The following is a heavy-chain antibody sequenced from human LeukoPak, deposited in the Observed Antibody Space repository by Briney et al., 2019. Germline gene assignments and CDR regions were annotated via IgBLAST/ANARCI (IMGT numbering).Heavy chain of an antibody. D-gene: IGHD4-17*01. V-gene: IGHV5-51*01. CDR3: ARHYDYGEHFDF. CDR2: IYPGDSDN. CDR1: GYSLTTYS. Sequence: GGPLKTSFQRSGYSLTTYSSGWARQMPGKGLGWLGIIYPGDSDNTYSPPFQAEVTISADKSIRPAFLQWSSLKASDRAMFYCARHYDYGEHFDFWGQGTLVTVSS. J-gene: IGHJ4*02.